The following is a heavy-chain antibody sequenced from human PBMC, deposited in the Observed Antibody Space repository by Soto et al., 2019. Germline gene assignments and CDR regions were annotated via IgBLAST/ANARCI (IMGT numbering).Heavy chain of an antibody. CDR1: GFTFYTYG. V-gene: IGHV3-30*18. D-gene: IGHD4-4*01. Sequence: PGESLKISCAASGFTFYTYGMHWVRQAPGKGLEWVAVISYDGRNPYYADSVRGRFTISRDNSKNTLYLQMNSLRPEDTAIYYCAKEASVTKFDYWGRGTPVTVSS. CDR3: AKEASVTKFDY. J-gene: IGHJ4*01. CDR2: ISYDGRNP.